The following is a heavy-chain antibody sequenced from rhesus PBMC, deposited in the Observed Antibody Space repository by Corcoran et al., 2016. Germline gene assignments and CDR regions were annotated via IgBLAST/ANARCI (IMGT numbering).Heavy chain of an antibody. CDR1: GYSISSGYG. J-gene: IGHJ4*01. V-gene: IGHV4-127*01. D-gene: IGHD4-23*01. Sequence: QVQLQESGPGLVKPSETLSLTCAVSGYSISSGYGWSRIRQPPGKGLEWIGYIGGSSGSTNYNPSLKSRVTISKDTSKNQFSLKLSSVTAADTAVYYCARDRGGYSNYVWDYWGQGVLVTVSS. CDR2: IGGSSGST. CDR3: ARDRGGYSNYVWDY.